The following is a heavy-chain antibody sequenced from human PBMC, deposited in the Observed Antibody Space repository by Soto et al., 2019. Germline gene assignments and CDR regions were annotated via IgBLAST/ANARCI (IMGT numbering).Heavy chain of an antibody. CDR1: GFTFSSYA. D-gene: IGHD3-10*02. CDR3: TTDGATIFFDP. J-gene: IGHJ5*02. Sequence: SLRLSCAASGFTFSSYATSWVRQAPGKGLEWVSAISGSGGSTYYADSVKGRFTISRDNSKNTLYLQMNSLKNEDTALYFCTTDGATIFFDPRGQGTLVTVSS. V-gene: IGHV3-23*01. CDR2: ISGSGGST.